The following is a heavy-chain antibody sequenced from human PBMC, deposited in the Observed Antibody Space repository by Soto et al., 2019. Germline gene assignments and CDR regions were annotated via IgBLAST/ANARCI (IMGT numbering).Heavy chain of an antibody. CDR1: GFTFISYA. Sequence: GGSLRLSCAASGFTFISYAMHWVRQAPGKGLEWVAVISYDGSNKYYADSVKGRFTISRDNSKNTLYLQMNSLRAEDTAVYYCARSRSPLSFDYWGQGTLVTVS. CDR2: ISYDGSNK. V-gene: IGHV3-30-3*01. D-gene: IGHD3-16*01. CDR3: ARSRSPLSFDY. J-gene: IGHJ4*02.